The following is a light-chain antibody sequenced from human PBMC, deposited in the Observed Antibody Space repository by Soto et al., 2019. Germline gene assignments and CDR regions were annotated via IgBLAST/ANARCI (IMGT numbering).Light chain of an antibody. V-gene: IGLV1-44*01. CDR2: TNS. CDR3: ATWDDNVYV. Sequence: QSALTQPPSASGTPGQTVTISCSISSPNVGTNPVAWYQQLPGMAPKLLIYTNSQRPLGVPVRFSGSKSGTSASLAVSGLQSEDEGDYYCATWDDNVYVFGTGTKVTVL. J-gene: IGLJ1*01. CDR1: SPNVGTNP.